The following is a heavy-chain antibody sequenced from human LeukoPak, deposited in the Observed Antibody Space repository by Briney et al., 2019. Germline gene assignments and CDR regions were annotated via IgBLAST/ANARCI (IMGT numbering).Heavy chain of an antibody. CDR2: MDPSGSHK. Sequence: GGSLRLSCAASEFIFNRSWMNWVRQAPGKGLEWVANMDPSGSHKRYVDSVKGRFTISKDNPGTSLYLDMYGLRAEDTAICYCAIWTSGNYWGQGTLVTVSS. D-gene: IGHD1-1*01. J-gene: IGHJ4*02. V-gene: IGHV3-7*01. CDR3: AIWTSGNY. CDR1: EFIFNRSW.